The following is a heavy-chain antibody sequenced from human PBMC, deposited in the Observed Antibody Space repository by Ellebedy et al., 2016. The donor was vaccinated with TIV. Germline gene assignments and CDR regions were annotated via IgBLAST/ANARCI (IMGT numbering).Heavy chain of an antibody. V-gene: IGHV3-30*04. D-gene: IGHD5-12*01. CDR3: AVQGYDY. J-gene: IGHJ4*02. CDR1: GFTFTNYA. Sequence: GGSLRLSCAASGFTFTNYAMHWVRQAPGKGLEWVAIISYDGSNQYYAGSVRGRFNISRDNSKNTLFLQMTSLRIEGTAMYYCAVQGYDYWGQGTLVTVSS. CDR2: ISYDGSNQ.